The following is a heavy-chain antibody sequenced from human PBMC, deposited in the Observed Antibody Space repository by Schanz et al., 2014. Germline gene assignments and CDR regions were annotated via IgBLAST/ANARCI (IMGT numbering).Heavy chain of an antibody. CDR2: IYYSGST. V-gene: IGHV4-39*01. J-gene: IGHJ4*02. CDR3: ARLWGGWRIPDY. CDR1: GDSISSTSYY. D-gene: IGHD6-19*01. Sequence: QLQMQESGPGLVKPSETLSLTCSVSGDSISSTSYYWGWIRQPPGKGLEWIGSIYYSGSTYYNASLKRRATIPVDTSKHHSPLNVNSVTAADSAVYYCARLWGGWRIPDYWGQGTLVTVSS.